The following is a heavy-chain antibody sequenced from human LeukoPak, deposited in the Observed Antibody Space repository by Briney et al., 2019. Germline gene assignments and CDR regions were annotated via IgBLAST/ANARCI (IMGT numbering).Heavy chain of an antibody. V-gene: IGHV1-18*01. CDR1: GYTFNNHD. CDR3: AREGGIARPPYLYYYIDV. CDR2: INTYSANT. J-gene: IGHJ6*03. D-gene: IGHD6-6*01. Sequence: GSSVKVSCKASGYTFNNHDINWVRQAPGRGLEWMGWINTYSANTNYAQEFQDRVIMTTDTSTSTAYMELRSLRFDDTAVYYCAREGGIARPPYLYYYIDVWGKGTTVTVSS.